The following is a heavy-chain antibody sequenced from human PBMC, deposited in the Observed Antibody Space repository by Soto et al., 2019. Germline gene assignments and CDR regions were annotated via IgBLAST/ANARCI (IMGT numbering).Heavy chain of an antibody. V-gene: IGHV1-2*02. J-gene: IGHJ5*02. D-gene: IGHD4-4*01. CDR3: ERKHSLDYIRWGLDP. Sequence: AASVKVSCKASGYSFSDNQIHWLRRAPGQGLEWMGRINPKSDDTDYAQKFQGRVTMTRDTSIDTAYLELTGLTSDDTAIYYCERKHSLDYIRWGLDPWGQGTLVTVYS. CDR2: INPKSDDT. CDR1: GYSFSDNQ.